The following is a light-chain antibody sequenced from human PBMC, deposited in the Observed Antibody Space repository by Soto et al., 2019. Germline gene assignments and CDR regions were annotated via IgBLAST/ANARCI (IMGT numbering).Light chain of an antibody. V-gene: IGKV3-20*01. Sequence: EIMLTQSPGTLSLSPGERATLSCRASQSVSSSYLAWYQQKPGQAPRLLIYGASSRATGIPDRFSGSGSGTDFTLTISRPESEDFAVYYCQQYGSSRTFGQGTKVEIK. CDR3: QQYGSSRT. CDR2: GAS. J-gene: IGKJ1*01. CDR1: QSVSSSY.